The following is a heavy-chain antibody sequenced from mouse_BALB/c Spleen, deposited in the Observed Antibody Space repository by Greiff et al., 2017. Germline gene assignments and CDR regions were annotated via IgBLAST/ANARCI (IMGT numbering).Heavy chain of an antibody. V-gene: IGHV1-15*01. CDR3: ARGGTTATGGFDY. Sequence: QVQLQQSGAELVRPGASVTLSCKASGYTFTDYEMHWVKQTPVHGLEWIGAIDPETGGTAYNQKFKGKATLTADKSSSTAYMELRSLTSEDSAVYYCARGGTTATGGFDYWGQGTTLTVSS. D-gene: IGHD1-2*01. CDR1: GYTFTDYE. CDR2: IDPETGGT. J-gene: IGHJ2*01.